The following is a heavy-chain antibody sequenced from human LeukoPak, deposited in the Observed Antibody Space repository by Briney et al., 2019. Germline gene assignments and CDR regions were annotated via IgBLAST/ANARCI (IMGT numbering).Heavy chain of an antibody. CDR1: GGSISSRSYY. V-gene: IGHV4-39*07. Sequence: SETLSLTCTVSGGSISSRSYYWGWIRQPPGKGLEWIGSIYYSGSTYYNPSLKSRVTISVDTSKNQFSLKLSSVTAADTAVYYCARHGITGTVTFDYWGQGTLVTVSS. D-gene: IGHD1-7*01. CDR3: ARHGITGTVTFDY. CDR2: IYYSGST. J-gene: IGHJ4*02.